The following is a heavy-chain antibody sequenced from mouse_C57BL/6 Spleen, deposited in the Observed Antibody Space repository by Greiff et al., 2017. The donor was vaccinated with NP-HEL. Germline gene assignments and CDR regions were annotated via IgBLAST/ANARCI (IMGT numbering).Heavy chain of an antibody. Sequence: VQLQQSGAELVRPGASVTLSCKASGYTFTDYEMHWVKQTPVHGLEWIGAIDPETGGTAYNQKFKGKAILTADESSSTAYMELRSLTSEDSAVYYCTSLREGYWGQGTTLTVSS. CDR3: TSLREGY. D-gene: IGHD1-1*01. J-gene: IGHJ2*01. CDR2: IDPETGGT. CDR1: GYTFTDYE. V-gene: IGHV1-15*01.